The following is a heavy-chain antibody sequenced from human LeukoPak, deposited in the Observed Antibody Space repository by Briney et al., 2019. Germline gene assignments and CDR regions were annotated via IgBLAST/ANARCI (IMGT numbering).Heavy chain of an antibody. CDR1: GFTFSSYW. D-gene: IGHD2-15*01. J-gene: IGHJ6*03. Sequence: PGGSLRLSCAASGFTFSSYWMSWVRQAPGKGLEWVANIKQDGSEKYYVDSVKGRFTISRDNAKNSLYLQMNSLRAEDTAVYYCARDEVVVAATYYYYYYMDVWGKGTTVTVSS. CDR2: IKQDGSEK. CDR3: ARDEVVVAATYYYYYYMDV. V-gene: IGHV3-7*01.